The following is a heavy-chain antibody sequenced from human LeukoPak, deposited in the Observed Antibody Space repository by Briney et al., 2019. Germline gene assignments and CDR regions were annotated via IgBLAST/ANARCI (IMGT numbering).Heavy chain of an antibody. CDR1: GFTFSGYW. CDR2: INTDGSSI. V-gene: IGHV3-74*01. CDR3: AAVGATETHFDY. Sequence: GGSLRLSCAASGFTFSGYWMHWVRQAPGKGLVWVSRINTDGSSISYADSAKGRFTISRDNAKNTLYLQMNSLRAEDTAVYYCAAVGATETHFDYWGQGTLVTVSS. D-gene: IGHD1-26*01. J-gene: IGHJ4*02.